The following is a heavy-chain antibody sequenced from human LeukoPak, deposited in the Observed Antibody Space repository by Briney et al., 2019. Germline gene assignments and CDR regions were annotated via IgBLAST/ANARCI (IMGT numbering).Heavy chain of an antibody. D-gene: IGHD5-18*01. CDR1: GFTFSNFG. CDR2: ISDDGNYI. Sequence: PGGSLRLSCAASGFTFSNFGMNWVRQAPGKGLEWVSSISDDGNYIYYGDSVKGRFTISRDNANNSLDLQMHSLRAEDTAVYYCARGAFTWIQHPYAMDVWGQGTTVTVS. V-gene: IGHV3-21*01. CDR3: ARGAFTWIQHPYAMDV. J-gene: IGHJ6*02.